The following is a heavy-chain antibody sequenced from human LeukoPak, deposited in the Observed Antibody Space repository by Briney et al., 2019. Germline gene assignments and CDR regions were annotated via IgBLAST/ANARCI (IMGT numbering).Heavy chain of an antibody. V-gene: IGHV4-34*01. CDR1: GGSFSGYY. D-gene: IGHD2-2*01. Sequence: SETLSLTCAVYGGSFSGYYWSWIRQPPGKGLEWIGEINHSGSTNYNPSLKSRVTISVDTSKNQFSLKLSSVTAADTAVYYCAREFLGYCSSTSCSGGWFDPWGQGTLVTVSS. CDR2: INHSGST. CDR3: AREFLGYCSSTSCSGGWFDP. J-gene: IGHJ5*02.